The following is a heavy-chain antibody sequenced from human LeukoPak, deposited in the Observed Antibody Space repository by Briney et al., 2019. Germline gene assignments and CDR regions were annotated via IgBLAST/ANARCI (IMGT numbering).Heavy chain of an antibody. Sequence: GGSLRLSCAASGFTFSDYYMSWIRQAPGKGLEWVSYISSSGSTIYYADSVKGRFAISRDNAKNSLYLQMNSLRAEDTAVYYCARDLQYSSGWYRDWGQGTLVTVSS. CDR3: ARDLQYSSGWYRD. CDR2: ISSSGSTI. V-gene: IGHV3-11*01. CDR1: GFTFSDYY. J-gene: IGHJ4*02. D-gene: IGHD6-19*01.